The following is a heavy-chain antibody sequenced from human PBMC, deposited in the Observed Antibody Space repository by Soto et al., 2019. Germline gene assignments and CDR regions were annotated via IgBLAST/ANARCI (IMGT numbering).Heavy chain of an antibody. D-gene: IGHD2-2*01. CDR3: ARDKGYCSSTSCYYDYYMDV. V-gene: IGHV3-48*01. CDR1: EFVFSSYH. Sequence: EVQLVESGEGLVHPGGSPRLSCAASEFVFSSYHMNWVRQAPGKGLRWISYISSISDNIYYADAVRGRFTISRDNAKNSLYLQMNSLRAEDTAVYYCARDKGYCSSTSCYYDYYMDVWGKGTTVTVSS. CDR2: ISSISDNI. J-gene: IGHJ6*03.